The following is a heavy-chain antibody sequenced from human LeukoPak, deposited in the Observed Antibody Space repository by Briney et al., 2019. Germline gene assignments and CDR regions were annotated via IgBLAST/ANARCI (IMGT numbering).Heavy chain of an antibody. D-gene: IGHD3-22*01. CDR2: IYYSGST. CDR3: AGGRYYYDSSGYY. Sequence: PSETLSLTCTVSGGSISSYYWSWIQQPPGKGLEWIGYIYYSGSTNYNPSLKSRVTISVDTSKNQFSLKLSSVTAADTAVYYCAGGRYYYDSSGYYWGQGTLVTVSS. J-gene: IGHJ4*02. V-gene: IGHV4-59*08. CDR1: GGSISSYY.